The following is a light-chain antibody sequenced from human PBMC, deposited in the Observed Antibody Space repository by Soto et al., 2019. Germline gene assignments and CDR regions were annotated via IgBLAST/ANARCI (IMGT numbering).Light chain of an antibody. V-gene: IGKV1-6*01. J-gene: IGKJ1*01. CDR2: AAS. CDR3: LQDYNYPWT. Sequence: AIRMTQSPSSLSSSLGDSVTITCLASQGIRNDLGWYQQKPGKAPKLLIYAASSLQIGVPSRFSGSGSGTDFTLTISSLQPEDFATYYCLQDYNYPWTFGQGTKVDIK. CDR1: QGIRND.